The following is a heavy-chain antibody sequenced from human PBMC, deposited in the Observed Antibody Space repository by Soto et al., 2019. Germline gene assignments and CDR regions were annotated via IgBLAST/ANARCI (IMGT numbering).Heavy chain of an antibody. Sequence: GGSLRLSCAAPGFTFRSYWMSWVRQAPGKGLEWVANIKRDGSEKYYVDSVKGRFTISRDNAKNSLYLQMNSLRAEDTAVYYCAADFPGGGYPMDYWGQGTLVTVSS. CDR3: AADFPGGGYPMDY. V-gene: IGHV3-7*03. J-gene: IGHJ4*02. D-gene: IGHD2-8*02. CDR2: IKRDGSEK. CDR1: GFTFRSYW.